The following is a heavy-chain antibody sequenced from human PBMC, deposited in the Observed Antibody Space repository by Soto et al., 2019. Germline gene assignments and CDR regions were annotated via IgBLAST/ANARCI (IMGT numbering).Heavy chain of an antibody. D-gene: IGHD3-10*01. CDR3: ARVTAPVGSVDY. CDR1: SGNIGSGGYY. Sequence: SVTMCLPRTVSSGNIGSGGYYCSWNRQHPGKGLEWIGEIYHTGSTNYNPSLKSRVTISVDTSKNQFSLKLSSVTAADTAVYYCARVTAPVGSVDYWGQGTLVTVSS. J-gene: IGHJ4*02. V-gene: IGHV4-61*08. CDR2: IYHTGST.